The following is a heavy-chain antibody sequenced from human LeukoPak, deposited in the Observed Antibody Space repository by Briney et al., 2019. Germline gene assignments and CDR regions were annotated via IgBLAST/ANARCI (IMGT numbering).Heavy chain of an antibody. D-gene: IGHD3/OR15-3a*01. CDR1: GGSISSYY. CDR3: ARGGLGPYYMDV. Sequence: SETLSLTCTVSGGSISSYYWSWIRQPPGKGLEWIGYIYYSGSTKYNPSLKSRVTISVDTSKNQFSLKLRSVTAADTAVYHCARGGLGPYYMDVWGKGTTVTVSS. CDR2: IYYSGST. V-gene: IGHV4-59*01. J-gene: IGHJ6*03.